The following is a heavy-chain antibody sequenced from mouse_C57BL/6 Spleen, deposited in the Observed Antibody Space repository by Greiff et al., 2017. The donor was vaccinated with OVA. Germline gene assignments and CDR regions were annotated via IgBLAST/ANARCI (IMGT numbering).Heavy chain of an antibody. J-gene: IGHJ4*01. CDR2: INPNNGGT. V-gene: IGHV1-18*01. CDR1: GYTFTDYN. D-gene: IGHD2-5*01. CDR3: ARRDYSNLYYAMDY. Sequence: EVQLQQSGPELVKPGASVKIPCKASGYTFTDYNMDWVKQSHGKSLEWIGDINPNNGGTIYNQKFKGKATLTVDKSSSTAYMELRSLTSEDTAVYYCARRDYSNLYYAMDYWGQGTSVTVSS.